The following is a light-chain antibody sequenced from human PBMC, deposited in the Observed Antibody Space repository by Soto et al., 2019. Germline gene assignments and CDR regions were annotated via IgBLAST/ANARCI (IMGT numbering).Light chain of an antibody. CDR1: QGIRNF. CDR3: QKYSSVLV. CDR2: AAS. Sequence: DIQMTQSPTSLSASVGDRVTITCRASQGIRNFVAWYQQKPGKAPKLLIYAASTLQSGVPSRFSGSGSGTDFTLTINSLKPEDVATYSCQKYSSVLVFGPGTKVEIK. J-gene: IGKJ3*01. V-gene: IGKV1-27*01.